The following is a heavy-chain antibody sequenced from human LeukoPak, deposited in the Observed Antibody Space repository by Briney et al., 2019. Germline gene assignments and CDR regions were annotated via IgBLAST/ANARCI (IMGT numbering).Heavy chain of an antibody. CDR1: GFTFSSYG. V-gene: IGHV3-30*18. CDR3: AKDPYSSSWRYYYFDY. D-gene: IGHD6-13*01. J-gene: IGHJ4*02. CDR2: ISYDGSNK. Sequence: TGESLRLSCAASGFTFSSYGMHWVRQAPGKGLEWVAVISYDGSNKYYADSVKGRFTISRDNSKNTLYLQMNSLRAEDTAVYYCAKDPYSSSWRYYYFDYWGQGTLVTVSS.